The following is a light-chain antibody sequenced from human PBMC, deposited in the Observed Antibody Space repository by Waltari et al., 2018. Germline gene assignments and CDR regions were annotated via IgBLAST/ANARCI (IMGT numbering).Light chain of an antibody. CDR1: SSNIGSNY. J-gene: IGLJ3*02. CDR3: ATWDDRLSGPGV. CDR2: RNN. V-gene: IGLV1-47*01. Sequence: QSVLTQPPSASGTPGQRVTISCSGSSSNIGSNYGHWYQQLPGTATKLLIYRNNLRPSGVPDRFSGSKAGTSASLAVSGLRSEDEADYYFATWDDRLSGPGVFGGGTKLTVL.